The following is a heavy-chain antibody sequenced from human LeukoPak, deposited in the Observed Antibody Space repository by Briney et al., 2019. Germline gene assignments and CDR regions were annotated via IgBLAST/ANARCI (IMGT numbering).Heavy chain of an antibody. CDR1: GGSISGSSYY. Sequence: SETLSLTCTVSGGSISGSSYYWGWIRQPPGKGLEWIGSIYYSGSTYYNPSLKSRVTISVDTSKNQFSLKLSSVTAADTAVYYCARVSFGSTRHYYYYMDVWGKGTTVTVSS. J-gene: IGHJ6*03. D-gene: IGHD2-2*01. CDR3: ARVSFGSTRHYYYYMDV. CDR2: IYYSGST. V-gene: IGHV4-39*01.